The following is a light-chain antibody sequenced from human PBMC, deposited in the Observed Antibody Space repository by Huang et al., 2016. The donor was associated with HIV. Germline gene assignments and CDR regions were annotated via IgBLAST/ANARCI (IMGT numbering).Light chain of an antibody. CDR3: QQYNTYLYT. CDR1: QNINTW. V-gene: IGKV1-5*03. Sequence: DIQMTQSPSTLSASVGDRVTITCRASQNINTWLGCYQQKPGKAPVLLIDRASSLQVGVPSRFTGSGSGTEFTLTITSLQPEDLGTYYCQQYNTYLYTFGQGTKLEI. CDR2: RAS. J-gene: IGKJ2*01.